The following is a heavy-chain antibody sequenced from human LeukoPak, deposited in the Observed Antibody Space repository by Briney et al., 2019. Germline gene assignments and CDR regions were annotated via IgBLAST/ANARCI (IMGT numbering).Heavy chain of an antibody. CDR2: INQDSSEK. Sequence: PGGSLRLSCAASGFTFTRYWMTWVRQAPGTGLEWVANINQDSSEKYYVDSVKGRFTISRDNAKNSLYLQLNTLRPEDTAVYYCVQGWRDNWGQGTLVTVSS. J-gene: IGHJ4*02. V-gene: IGHV3-7*01. CDR3: VQGWRDN. D-gene: IGHD2-15*01. CDR1: GFTFTRYW.